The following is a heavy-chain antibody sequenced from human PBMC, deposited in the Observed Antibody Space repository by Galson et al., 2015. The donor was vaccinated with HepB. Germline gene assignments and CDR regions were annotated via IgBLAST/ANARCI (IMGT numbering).Heavy chain of an antibody. CDR1: GYTFTSYS. V-gene: IGHV1-18*04. Sequence: SVKVSCKASGYTFTSYSISWVRQAPGQGPEWMAWISAYNGHTNYAQKFQGRVTVTTDTPTSTVYMELRSLRADDTAVYYCGKGGYGGYALDYWGQGTLVTVSS. D-gene: IGHD5-12*01. J-gene: IGHJ4*02. CDR2: ISAYNGHT. CDR3: GKGGYGGYALDY.